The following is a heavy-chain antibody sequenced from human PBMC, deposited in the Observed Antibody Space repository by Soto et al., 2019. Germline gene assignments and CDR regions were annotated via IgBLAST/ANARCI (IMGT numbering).Heavy chain of an antibody. CDR3: ARDGDCSVVSCSNNYWCQP. V-gene: IGHV1-46*01. Sequence: ASVKVSCKASGYTFSSQYMNWVRQAPGQGLEWMGIINPSGGSTSSAQKFQGRLTLTRDISTSTFYMELSSLRSEDTAVYYCARDGDCSVVSCSNNYWCQPWGQGTLGTVSS. J-gene: IGHJ5*02. CDR2: INPSGGST. CDR1: GYTFSSQY. D-gene: IGHD2-15*01.